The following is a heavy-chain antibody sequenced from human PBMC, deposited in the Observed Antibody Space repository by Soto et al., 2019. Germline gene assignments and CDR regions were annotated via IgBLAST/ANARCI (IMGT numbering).Heavy chain of an antibody. CDR3: ARHVPYCSDTSHCAYGMDV. D-gene: IGHD2-2*01. CDR2: IYYSGST. J-gene: IGHJ6*02. CDR1: GGSIRSYY. V-gene: IGHV4-59*08. Sequence: SETLSLTCTVSGGSIRSYYWSWIRRPPGKGLEWIGYIYYSGSTNYNPSLKSRVTLSVDTSKNLFSLKLSSVTAADTAVYYCARHVPYCSDTSHCAYGMDVWGQGTTVTVS.